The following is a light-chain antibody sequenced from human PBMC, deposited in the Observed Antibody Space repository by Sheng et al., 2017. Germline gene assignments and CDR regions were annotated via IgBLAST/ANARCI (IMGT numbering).Light chain of an antibody. CDR1: DIGGKS. Sequence: SYVLTQPPSVSVAPGQTASITCLGNDIGGKSVHWYQQKPGQAPVLVVYDDSDRPSGIPERFSGSNSGHTATLTISRVEAGDEADYFCQVWAGFSDHWVFGGGTKLTVL. CDR2: DDS. CDR3: QVWAGFSDHWV. J-gene: IGLJ3*02. V-gene: IGLV3-21*02.